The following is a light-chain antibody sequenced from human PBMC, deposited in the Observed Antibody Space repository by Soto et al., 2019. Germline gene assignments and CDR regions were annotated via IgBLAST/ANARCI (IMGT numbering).Light chain of an antibody. V-gene: IGKV1-9*01. J-gene: IGKJ3*01. CDR3: QQLNSFPIP. Sequence: IQLTQSPSSLSASVGDRVTISGRASQGIANFLAWYQQKPGKAPRLLIYGASTLQSGVPSRFSGSGSGTDFTLTISSLQPGDFATYYCQQLNSFPIPFGPGTKVDIK. CDR2: GAS. CDR1: QGIANF.